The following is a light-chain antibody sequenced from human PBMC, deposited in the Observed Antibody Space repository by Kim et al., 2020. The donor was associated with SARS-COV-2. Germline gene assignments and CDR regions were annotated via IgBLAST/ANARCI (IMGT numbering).Light chain of an antibody. J-gene: IGLJ2*01. V-gene: IGLV7-46*01. CDR2: HTS. CDR1: TVAATSGHY. Sequence: GGTVTPPWYASTVAATSGHYPYWFRQKPGQAPRTLIYHTSNKHSWTPGRFSGSLLWGKAALTLSGAQPEDEADYYCLLYYSGVWVFGGGTQLTVL. CDR3: LLYYSGVWV.